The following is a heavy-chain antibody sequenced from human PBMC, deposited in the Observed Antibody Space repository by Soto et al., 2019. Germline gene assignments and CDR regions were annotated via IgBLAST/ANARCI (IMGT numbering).Heavy chain of an antibody. J-gene: IGHJ5*02. CDR2: IYYSGST. Sequence: AEPLTITSNAVHSSRSPSYWSWIRQPPGKGLEWIGYIYYSGSTNYNPSLKSRVTISVDTSNNHFSLKLSSVTAAHPAVYYCARAFFGWGNWFHPWGQGTLVTVS. CDR1: HSSRSPSY. V-gene: IGHV4-59*01. D-gene: IGHD3-9*01. CDR3: ARAFFGWGNWFHP.